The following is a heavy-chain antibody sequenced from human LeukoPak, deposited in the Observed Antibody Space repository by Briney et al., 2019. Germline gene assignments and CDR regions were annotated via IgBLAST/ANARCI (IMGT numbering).Heavy chain of an antibody. CDR3: ARDEAVVVPAAIWYYYYYMDV. V-gene: IGHV3-21*01. J-gene: IGHJ6*03. CDR1: GFTFSSYS. D-gene: IGHD2-2*01. CDR2: ISSSSSYI. Sequence: GGSLRLSCAVSGFTFSSYSMNWVRQAPGKGLEWVSSISSSSSYIYYADSVKGRFTISRDNAKNSLYLQMNSLRAEDTAVYYCARDEAVVVPAAIWYYYYYMDVWGKGTTVTVSS.